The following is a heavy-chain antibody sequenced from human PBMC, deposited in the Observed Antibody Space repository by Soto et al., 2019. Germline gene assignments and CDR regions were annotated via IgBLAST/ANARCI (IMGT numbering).Heavy chain of an antibody. J-gene: IGHJ4*02. CDR2: IIPIFGTA. CDR1: GGTFSSYA. V-gene: IGHV1-69*13. CDR3: ARESYSGTRRYFDY. D-gene: IGHD1-26*01. Sequence: GASVKVSCKASGGTFSSYAISWVRQAPGQGLEWMGGIIPIFGTANYAQKFQGRVTITADESTSTAYMELSSLRSEDTAVYYCARESYSGTRRYFDYWGQGTLVTVSS.